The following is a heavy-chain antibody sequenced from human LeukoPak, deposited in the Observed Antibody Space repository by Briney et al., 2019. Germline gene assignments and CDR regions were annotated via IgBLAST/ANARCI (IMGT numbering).Heavy chain of an antibody. Sequence: PSETLSLTCTVSGDSINNYHWSWIRQPAGKGLEWIGHTFVSGSIHYNPSLKSRVTMSVDSSKNQLSLKLNSVTAADTAVYYCARCLTRTYYYYFMDVWGKGTTVTVSS. J-gene: IGHJ6*03. CDR1: GDSINNYH. CDR3: ARCLTRTYYYYFMDV. D-gene: IGHD3-9*01. CDR2: TFVSGSI. V-gene: IGHV4-4*07.